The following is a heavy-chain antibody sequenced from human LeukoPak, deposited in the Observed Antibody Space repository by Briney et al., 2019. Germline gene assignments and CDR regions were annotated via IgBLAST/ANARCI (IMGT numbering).Heavy chain of an antibody. CDR3: ARDLGPEGYSSSWYYWAFDI. J-gene: IGHJ3*02. CDR2: INAGNGNT. V-gene: IGHV1-3*01. D-gene: IGHD6-13*01. CDR1: GYTFTSYA. Sequence: ASVKVSCKASGYTFTSYAMHWVRQAPGQRLEWMGWINAGNGNTKYSQKFQGRVTITRDTSASTAYMELSSLRSEDTAVYYCARDLGPEGYSSSWYYWAFDIWGQGTMVTVSS.